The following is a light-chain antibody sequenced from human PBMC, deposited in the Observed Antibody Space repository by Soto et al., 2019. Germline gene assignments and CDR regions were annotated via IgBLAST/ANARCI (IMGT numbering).Light chain of an antibody. V-gene: IGKV3D-15*01. Sequence: EIVLTQSPGTRPVSPGDRVTLSCRASQSISTNLAWYQHNTGQAPRILIHAGSTRATGIPARISGSGSGTEFTLTFSSLQSEDFQVYYCQQFRNWPWTFGQGTKVDIK. J-gene: IGKJ1*01. CDR1: QSISTN. CDR2: AGS. CDR3: QQFRNWPWT.